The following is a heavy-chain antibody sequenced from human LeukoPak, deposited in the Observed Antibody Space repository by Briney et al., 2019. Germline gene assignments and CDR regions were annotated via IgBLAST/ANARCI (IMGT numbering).Heavy chain of an antibody. CDR2: ISWNSDSI. CDR1: GFTFDDYA. Sequence: GGSLRLSCAASGFTFDDYAMHWVRQAPGKGLEWVSGISWNSDSIGYADSVKGRFTISRDNAKNTLYLQMNSLRAEDTAVYYCARDAYGDSVDYWGQGTLVTVSS. D-gene: IGHD4-17*01. V-gene: IGHV3-9*01. CDR3: ARDAYGDSVDY. J-gene: IGHJ4*02.